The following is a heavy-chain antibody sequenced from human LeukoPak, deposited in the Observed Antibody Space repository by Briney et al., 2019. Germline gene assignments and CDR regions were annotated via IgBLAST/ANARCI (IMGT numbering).Heavy chain of an antibody. D-gene: IGHD6-13*01. CDR3: ARQQVAAAGTIYYYYGMDV. Sequence: SETLSLTCTVSGGSISSYYWSWIRQPAGKGLEWIGRIYTSGSTNYNPSLKSRVTISVDRSKNQFSLKLSSVTAADTAVYYCARQQVAAAGTIYYYYGMDVWGQGTTVTVSS. J-gene: IGHJ6*02. CDR2: IYTSGST. V-gene: IGHV4-4*07. CDR1: GGSISSYY.